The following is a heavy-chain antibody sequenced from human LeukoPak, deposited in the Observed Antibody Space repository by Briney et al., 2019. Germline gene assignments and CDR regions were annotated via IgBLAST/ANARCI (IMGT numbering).Heavy chain of an antibody. CDR2: ISYDGSNK. V-gene: IGHV3-30*03. J-gene: IGHJ4*02. CDR3: ARDQDYDSSGYLVGGFDY. Sequence: GGSLRLSCAASGFTFSSYGMHWVRQAPGKGLEWVAVISYDGSNKYYADSVKGRFTISRDNSKNTLYLQMNSLRAEDTAVYYCARDQDYDSSGYLVGGFDYWGQGTLVTVSS. D-gene: IGHD3-22*01. CDR1: GFTFSSYG.